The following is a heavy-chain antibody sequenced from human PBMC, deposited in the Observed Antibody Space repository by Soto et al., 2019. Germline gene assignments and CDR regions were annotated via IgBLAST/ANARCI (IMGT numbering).Heavy chain of an antibody. J-gene: IGHJ4*02. CDR3: ARDPSYSSREPPRYYFDY. CDR2: ISYDGSNK. Sequence: QVQLVESGGGVVQPGRSLRLSCAASGFTFSSYAMHWVRQAPGKGLEWVAVISYDGSNKYYADSVKGRFTISRDNSKTTLYLHMNSLRAEDTAVYYVARDPSYSSREPPRYYFDYWGQGTLVTVSS. CDR1: GFTFSSYA. V-gene: IGHV3-30-3*01. D-gene: IGHD6-13*01.